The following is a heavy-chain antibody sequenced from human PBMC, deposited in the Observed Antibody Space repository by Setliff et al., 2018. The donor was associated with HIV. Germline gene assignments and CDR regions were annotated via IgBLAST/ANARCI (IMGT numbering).Heavy chain of an antibody. CDR2: MNPNSGNT. J-gene: IGHJ3*01. D-gene: IGHD4-4*01. Sequence: ASVKVSCKASGYTLTTYDINWVRQATGQGLEWMGWMNPNSGNTGYAERFQGGVTMTRDTSISTVYMELTSLRSEDMAVYYCARGLRQNRSNSDVFDVWGQGTVVTVSS. V-gene: IGHV1-8*02. CDR1: GYTLTTYD. CDR3: ARGLRQNRSNSDVFDV.